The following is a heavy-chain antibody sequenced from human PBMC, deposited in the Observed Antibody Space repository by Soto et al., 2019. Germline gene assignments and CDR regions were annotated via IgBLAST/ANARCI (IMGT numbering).Heavy chain of an antibody. Sequence: QVQFVQSGEDVQRPEASVRVSCKASGDTFNFYSINWVRQAPGLGLQWMGRINLILSMSNYAPRFQGRVTMTADKSTSTAYMELSSLRSEDTAMYYCATSYGSGYRAFDSWGQGALVTVSS. V-gene: IGHV1-69*02. CDR1: GDTFNFYS. CDR2: INLILSMS. D-gene: IGHD3-10*01. J-gene: IGHJ4*02. CDR3: ATSYGSGYRAFDS.